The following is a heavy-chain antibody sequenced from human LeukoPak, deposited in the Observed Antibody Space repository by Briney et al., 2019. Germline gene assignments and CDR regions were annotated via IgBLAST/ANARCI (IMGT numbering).Heavy chain of an antibody. Sequence: SETLSLTCTVSGGSTSSYYWSWIRQPPGKGLEWIGYIYYSGSTNYNPSLKSRVTISVDTSKNQFSLKLSSVTAADTAVYYCARVGGVDYWGQGTLVTVSS. J-gene: IGHJ4*02. CDR1: GGSTSSYY. CDR2: IYYSGST. D-gene: IGHD3-16*01. V-gene: IGHV4-59*08. CDR3: ARVGGVDY.